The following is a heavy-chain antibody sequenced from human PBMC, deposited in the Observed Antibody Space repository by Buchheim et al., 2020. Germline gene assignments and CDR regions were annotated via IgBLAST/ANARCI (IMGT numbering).Heavy chain of an antibody. CDR1: GGSMSNGDYY. J-gene: IGHJ5*02. Sequence: QVQLQESGPGLVKPSQTLSLTCSVSGGSMSNGDYYWSWIRQPPGKGLEWIGYIYYSGSTDYNPSLKSRVTISVDTSKNTFSLKLSSVTAADTAVYYCARASGYYGSGSYYRLNLNWIDPWGQGTL. V-gene: IGHV4-30-4*01. CDR3: ARASGYYGSGSYYRLNLNWIDP. CDR2: IYYSGST. D-gene: IGHD3-10*01.